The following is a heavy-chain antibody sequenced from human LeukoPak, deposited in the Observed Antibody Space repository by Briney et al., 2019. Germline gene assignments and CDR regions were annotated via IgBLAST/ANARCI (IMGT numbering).Heavy chain of an antibody. CDR2: INWNGGST. J-gene: IGHJ4*02. Sequence: GGSLRLSCAASAFTFDDYAMSWVRQAPGKGLEWVSGINWNGGSTGYADSVKGRFTISRDNAKNSLYLQMNSLRAEDTALYYCARDPRRYYDSSGYLGDYWGQGTLVTVSS. CDR3: ARDPRRYYDSSGYLGDY. CDR1: AFTFDDYA. D-gene: IGHD3-22*01. V-gene: IGHV3-20*04.